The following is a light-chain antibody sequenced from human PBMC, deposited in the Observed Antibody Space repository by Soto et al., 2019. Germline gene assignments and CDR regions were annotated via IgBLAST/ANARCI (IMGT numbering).Light chain of an antibody. CDR1: SSDIGNYNY. CDR3: SSYAGSNGYV. V-gene: IGLV2-8*01. J-gene: IGLJ1*01. CDR2: EVT. Sequence: QSALTQPPSASGSLGQSVAISCTGTSSDIGNYNYVSWYQQRPGKAPKLMISEVTKRPSGVPDRFSGSKSGNTASLTVSGLQSEDEADYYCSSYAGSNGYVFGTGTKLTVL.